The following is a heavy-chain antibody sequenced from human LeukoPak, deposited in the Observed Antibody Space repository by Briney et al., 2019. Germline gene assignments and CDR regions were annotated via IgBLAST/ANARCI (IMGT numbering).Heavy chain of an antibody. CDR3: ARESADYVRVSFSEY. V-gene: IGHV4-59*12. J-gene: IGHJ4*02. D-gene: IGHD4-17*01. Sequence: SETLSLTCSVSGGSMKDYYWSWIRQPPGKGLEWIAYINDNGHSGYNPALESRVTISVDTSKNHFSLRLRSVTAADTAVYFCARESADYVRVSFSEYWGQGIRVTVSS. CDR1: GGSMKDYY. CDR2: INDNGHS.